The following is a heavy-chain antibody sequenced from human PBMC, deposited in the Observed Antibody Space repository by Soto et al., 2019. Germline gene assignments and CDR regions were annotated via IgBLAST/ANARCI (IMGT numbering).Heavy chain of an antibody. D-gene: IGHD3-10*01. CDR2: ISGSGGST. CDR1: GFTFSSYA. Sequence: EVQLLESGGGLVQPGGSLRLSCAASGFTFSSYAMSWVRQAPGKGLEWVSAISGSGGSTYYADSVKGRFTISRDNSKNTLYLQMNSLRAEDTAVYYCEKGDYYYGSELDAFDIWGQGTMVTVSS. CDR3: EKGDYYYGSELDAFDI. J-gene: IGHJ3*02. V-gene: IGHV3-23*01.